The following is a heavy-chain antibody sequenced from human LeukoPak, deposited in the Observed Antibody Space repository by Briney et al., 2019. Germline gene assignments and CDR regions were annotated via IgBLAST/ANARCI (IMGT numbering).Heavy chain of an antibody. Sequence: GGSLRLSCAASGFTFSDHYMDWVRRAPGKGLEWVGRTRNKANSYTTEYAASVKGRFTISRDDSKNSLYLQMNSLKTEDTAVYYCARGPPDYWGQGTLVTVSS. CDR3: ARGPPDY. CDR1: GFTFSDHY. J-gene: IGHJ4*02. D-gene: IGHD1-14*01. CDR2: TRNKANSYTT. V-gene: IGHV3-72*01.